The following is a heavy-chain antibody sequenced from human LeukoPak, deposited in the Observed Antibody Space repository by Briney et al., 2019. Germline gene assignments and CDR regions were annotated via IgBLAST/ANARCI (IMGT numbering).Heavy chain of an antibody. CDR2: MNPNSGNT. CDR3: ARGGFVGTVNPDY. J-gene: IGHJ4*02. D-gene: IGHD4-17*01. Sequence: GASVKVSCKASGYTFTSYDINWVRQATGQGLEWMGWMNPNSGNTGYAQKFQGRVTMTRDTSISTAYMELSRLRSDDTAVYYCARGGFVGTVNPDYWGQGTLVTVSS. CDR1: GYTFTSYD. V-gene: IGHV1-8*01.